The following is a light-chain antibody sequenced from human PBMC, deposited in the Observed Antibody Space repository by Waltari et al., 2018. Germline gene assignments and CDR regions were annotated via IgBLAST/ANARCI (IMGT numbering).Light chain of an antibody. CDR2: EVT. J-gene: IGLJ2*01. CDR1: SGDLGNYNY. V-gene: IGLV2-14*01. Sequence: QSALTQPASVSGSPGPSITISCTGTSGDLGNYNYVPWYQPRPGDIPKLLIYEVTNRPSGVSDRFSGSKSGNTASLTISGLQAADEANYYCCSYRSSNSLIFGGGTKLTVL. CDR3: CSYRSSNSLI.